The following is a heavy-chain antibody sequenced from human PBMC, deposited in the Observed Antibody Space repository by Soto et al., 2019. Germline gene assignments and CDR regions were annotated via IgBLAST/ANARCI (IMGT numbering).Heavy chain of an antibody. CDR3: ARGGAFWSGYYREYYYYGMDV. Sequence: GGSLRLSCAASGFTFSSYWMSWVRQAPGKGLEWVANIKQDGSEKYYVDSVKGRFTMSRDNAKNSLYLQMNSLRAEDTAVYYCARGGAFWSGYYREYYYYGMDVWGQGTTVTVSS. D-gene: IGHD3-3*01. CDR2: IKQDGSEK. V-gene: IGHV3-7*04. CDR1: GFTFSSYW. J-gene: IGHJ6*02.